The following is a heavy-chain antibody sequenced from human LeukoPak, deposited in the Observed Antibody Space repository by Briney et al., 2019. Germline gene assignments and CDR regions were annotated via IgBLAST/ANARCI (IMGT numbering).Heavy chain of an antibody. CDR2: IKSNAVGGTT. V-gene: IGHV3-15*01. CDR1: GFTFGDAW. Sequence: GGSLRLSCAASGFTFGDAWMIWVRQAPGKGLEWLGRIKSNAVGGTTDYAAPVKGRFTFSRDDSKNTLYLQMNSLKTEDTAVYYCATDYYTVALNYWGQGTLVTVPS. J-gene: IGHJ4*02. D-gene: IGHD3-3*01. CDR3: ATDYYTVALNY.